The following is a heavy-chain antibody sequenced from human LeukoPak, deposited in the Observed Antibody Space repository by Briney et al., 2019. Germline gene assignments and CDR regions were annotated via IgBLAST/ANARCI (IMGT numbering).Heavy chain of an antibody. CDR1: GFTFSNYW. J-gene: IGHJ4*02. Sequence: GGSLRLSCSASGFTFSNYWMHWVRQAPGKGLVWVSRINSGGSDTSYADSVKGRFTISRDNAKNTLYLEMNSLTVEDTAVYYCARGGTTVTTVIDYWGQGTLVTVSS. CDR2: INSGGSDT. CDR3: ARGGTTVTTVIDY. D-gene: IGHD4-17*01. V-gene: IGHV3-74*01.